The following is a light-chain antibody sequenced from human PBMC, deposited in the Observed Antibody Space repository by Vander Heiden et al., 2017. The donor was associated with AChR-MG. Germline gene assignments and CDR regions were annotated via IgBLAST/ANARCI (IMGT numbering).Light chain of an antibody. J-gene: IGKJ4*01. V-gene: IGKV1-27*01. CDR2: AAS. CDR3: QNYNNGGT. Sequence: DIQMTQSPSSLSASVGDRVTITCRASQGISNYLAWYQQKPGKGPRLLIYAASTLQSGVPSRFSGSGSGTDFTLTISSLQPEDVAAYYCQNYNNGGTFGGRTKVEIK. CDR1: QGISNY.